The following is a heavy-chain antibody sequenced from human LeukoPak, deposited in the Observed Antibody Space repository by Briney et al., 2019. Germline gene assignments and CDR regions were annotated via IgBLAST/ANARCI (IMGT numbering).Heavy chain of an antibody. CDR2: ISYSGST. Sequence: SETLSLTCTVSGGSISSYYWSWVRQPPGKGLEWIGYISYSGSTNYNPSLKSRVTISLDTSKKQLSLKLSSVTAADTAVYYCAGTPSGYNSGWGGADSWGQGAQVTAS. V-gene: IGHV4-59*12. J-gene: IGHJ4*02. CDR3: AGTPSGYNSGWGGADS. D-gene: IGHD6-19*01. CDR1: GGSISSYY.